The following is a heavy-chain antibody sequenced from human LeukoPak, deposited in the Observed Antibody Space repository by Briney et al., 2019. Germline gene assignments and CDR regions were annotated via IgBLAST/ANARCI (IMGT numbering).Heavy chain of an antibody. D-gene: IGHD6-13*01. CDR1: GGSISSYY. V-gene: IGHV4-4*07. CDR2: ICSSGGT. Sequence: SETLSLTCTVSGGSISSYYWSWIRQPAGKGLEWIGRICSSGGTDYNPSLKSRVTMSVDTSKNQFSLKLRSVTAADTAVYYCARGIAAASERAFDIWGQGTMVTVSS. J-gene: IGHJ3*02. CDR3: ARGIAAASERAFDI.